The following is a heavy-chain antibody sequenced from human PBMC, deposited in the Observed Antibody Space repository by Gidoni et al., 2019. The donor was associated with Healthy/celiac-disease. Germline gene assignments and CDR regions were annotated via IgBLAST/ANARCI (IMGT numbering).Heavy chain of an antibody. CDR2: IWYGGSNR. V-gene: IGHV3-33*01. J-gene: IGHJ6*02. CDR3: ARDVDILTGGGYYGMDV. D-gene: IGHD3-9*01. CDR1: GFTFSNYG. Sequence: VQLVESGGGVVQPVRSLRLSCAPSGFTFSNYGMQWVRQDPGKGLEWLAVIWYGGSNRYYVDSVKGRFTISRDNSKITLYLQMNILRAEDTAVYYCARDVDILTGGGYYGMDVWGQGTTVTVSS.